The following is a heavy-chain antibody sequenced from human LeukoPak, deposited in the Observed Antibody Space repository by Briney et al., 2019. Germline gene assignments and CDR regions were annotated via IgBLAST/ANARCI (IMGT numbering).Heavy chain of an antibody. D-gene: IGHD4/OR15-4a*01. CDR2: IYSGGST. Sequence: GGPLTLSCAASGLIFNNYPMSGPRQAPGKALEWVTDIYSGGSTYYADSVKGRFTISRDNSKNTLYLQMNSLRAEDAAVYYCARRAGAYSHPYDYWGQGTLVTVSS. V-gene: IGHV3-53*01. CDR1: GLIFNNYP. CDR3: ARRAGAYSHPYDY. J-gene: IGHJ4*02.